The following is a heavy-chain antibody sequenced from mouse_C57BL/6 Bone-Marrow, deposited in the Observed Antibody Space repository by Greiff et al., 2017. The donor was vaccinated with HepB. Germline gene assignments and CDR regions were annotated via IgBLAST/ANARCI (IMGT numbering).Heavy chain of an antibody. CDR3: ARGYDYDGKGLFAY. V-gene: IGHV1-18*01. CDR1: GYTFTDYN. D-gene: IGHD2-4*01. CDR2: INPNNGGT. Sequence: EVKLMESGPELVKPGASVKIPCKASGYTFTDYNMDWVKQSHGKSLEWIGDINPNNGGTIYNQKFKGKATLTVDKSSSTAYMELRSLTSEDTAVYYCARGYDYDGKGLFAYWGQGTLVTVSA. J-gene: IGHJ3*01.